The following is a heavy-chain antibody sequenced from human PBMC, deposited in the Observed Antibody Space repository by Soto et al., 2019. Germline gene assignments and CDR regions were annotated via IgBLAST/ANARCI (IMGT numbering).Heavy chain of an antibody. Sequence: GAPAELSWEACGYRFISRSLCWVRQAQGVGLEWMGMINPNGGGTDYAQKFQGRVTMTTDTYASTVHMELSSLRSEDTAVYFCARDSSESATSHSLHYWGHGPLVS. D-gene: IGHD2-21*01. CDR1: GYRFISRS. CDR2: INPNGGGT. CDR3: ARDSSESATSHSLHY. J-gene: IGHJ4*01. V-gene: IGHV1-46*01.